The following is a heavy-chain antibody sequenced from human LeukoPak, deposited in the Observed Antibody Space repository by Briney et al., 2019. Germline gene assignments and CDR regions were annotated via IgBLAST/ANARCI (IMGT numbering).Heavy chain of an antibody. CDR3: ARGQYYDFWSGYFDWFDP. CDR2: INPNSGGT. CDR1: GYTFTCYY. Sequence: ASVKVSCKASGYTFTCYYMHWVRQAPGQGLEWMGWINPNSGGTNYAQKFQGRVTMTRDTSISTAYMELSRLRSDDTAVYYCARGQYYDFWSGYFDWFDPWGQGTLVTVSS. V-gene: IGHV1-2*02. D-gene: IGHD3-3*01. J-gene: IGHJ5*02.